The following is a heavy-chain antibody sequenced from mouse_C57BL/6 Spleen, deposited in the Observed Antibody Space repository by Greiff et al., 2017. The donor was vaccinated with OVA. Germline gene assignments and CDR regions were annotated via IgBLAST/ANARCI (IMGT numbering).Heavy chain of an antibody. J-gene: IGHJ3*01. Sequence: VQLQQSGAELVRPGASVKLSCTASGFNIKDDYMHWVKQRPEQGLEWIGWIDPENGDTEYASKFQGKATITADTSSNTAYLQLSSLTSEDTAVYYCTTSYYGSRGFADWGQGTLVTVSA. CDR2: IDPENGDT. D-gene: IGHD1-1*01. V-gene: IGHV14-4*01. CDR3: TTSYYGSRGFAD. CDR1: GFNIKDDY.